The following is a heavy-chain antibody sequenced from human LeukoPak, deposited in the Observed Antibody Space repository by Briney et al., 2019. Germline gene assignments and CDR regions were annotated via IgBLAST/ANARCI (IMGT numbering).Heavy chain of an antibody. V-gene: IGHV4-34*01. Sequence: SETLSLTCAVYGGSFSGYYWSWIRQPPGKGLEWIGEINHSGSTNYNPSLKSRVTISVDTSKNQFSLKLSSVTAADTAVYYCASSIPGQSSGSLYYYMDVWGKGTPVTVSS. J-gene: IGHJ6*03. D-gene: IGHD3-10*01. CDR3: ASSIPGQSSGSLYYYMDV. CDR1: GGSFSGYY. CDR2: INHSGST.